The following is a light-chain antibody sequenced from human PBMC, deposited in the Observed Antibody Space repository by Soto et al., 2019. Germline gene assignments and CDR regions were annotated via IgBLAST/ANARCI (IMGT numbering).Light chain of an antibody. J-gene: IGKJ5*01. CDR3: QQYGNLPT. Sequence: IQMTQSPSSLSASVGDRVTITCRASQGIRNDLGWYQQKPGRAPKLLIYDASNLAAGVPSRFRGSGSGTDFTFTIRRLQPEAIATYYCQQYGNLPTFGRGTRLEMK. CDR2: DAS. CDR1: QGIRND. V-gene: IGKV1-33*01.